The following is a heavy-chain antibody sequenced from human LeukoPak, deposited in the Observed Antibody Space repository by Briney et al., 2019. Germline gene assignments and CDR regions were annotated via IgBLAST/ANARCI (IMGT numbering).Heavy chain of an antibody. V-gene: IGHV3-23*01. CDR2: ISDSGGST. D-gene: IGHD2-21*02. CDR1: GTSFSSHW. CDR3: AKARTGIAVVSAIDY. J-gene: IGHJ4*02. Sequence: GGSLRLACAASGTSFSSHWMHWVRQAPGKGLEWVSGISDSGGSTHYADSVKGRFTISRDNSKNTLYLQMNSLRAEDTAVYFCAKARTGIAVVSAIDYWGQGTLVSVSS.